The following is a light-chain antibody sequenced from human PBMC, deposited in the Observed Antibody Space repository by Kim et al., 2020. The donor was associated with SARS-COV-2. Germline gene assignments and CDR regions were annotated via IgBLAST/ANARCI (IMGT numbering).Light chain of an antibody. J-gene: IGLJ3*02. CDR3: QAWDSSTWV. V-gene: IGLV3-1*01. CDR2: QDS. Sequence: VSPGQTASITCSGDKLGNKYACWYQQKPGQSPVLVIYQDSKRPSGIPERFSGSNSGNTATLTISGTQAMDEADYYCQAWDSSTWVFGGGTQLTVL. CDR1: KLGNKY.